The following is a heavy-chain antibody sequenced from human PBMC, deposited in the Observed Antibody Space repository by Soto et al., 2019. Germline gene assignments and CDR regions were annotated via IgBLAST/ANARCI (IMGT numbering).Heavy chain of an antibody. J-gene: IGHJ6*02. CDR3: AYLPCSGGSCYWFSYSGMDV. V-gene: IGHV2-5*02. CDR2: IYWDDDK. Sequence: QITLKESGPTLVKPTQTLTLTCTFSGFSLSTSGVGVAWICQPPGKALEWLALIYWDDDKRYRPSLETRLTVTKDTSKNQVVVSMTNMDSVDTATYYCAYLPCSGGSCYWFSYSGMDVWGQGTTVTVSS. CDR1: GFSLSTSGVG. D-gene: IGHD2-15*01.